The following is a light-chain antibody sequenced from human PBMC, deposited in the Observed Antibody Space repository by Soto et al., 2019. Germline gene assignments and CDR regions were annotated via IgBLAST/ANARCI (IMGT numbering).Light chain of an antibody. Sequence: QSVLTQPPSVSAAPGQKVTVSCSGSGSNIGGSYVSWFQLLPGTAPKLLIYNNNRRPSGIPDRFSASTSGTSATLDITGLQAGDEADYYCSSYTSKSSLIFGGGTKLTVL. V-gene: IGLV1-51*01. CDR2: NNN. CDR1: GSNIGGSY. J-gene: IGLJ2*01. CDR3: SSYTSKSSLI.